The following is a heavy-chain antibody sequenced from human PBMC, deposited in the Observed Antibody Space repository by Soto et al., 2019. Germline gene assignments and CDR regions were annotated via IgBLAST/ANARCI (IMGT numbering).Heavy chain of an antibody. CDR2: IIPILGIA. CDR3: ARVVNDYDPYYFDY. V-gene: IGHV1-69*02. D-gene: IGHD4-17*01. CDR1: GGTFSSYT. J-gene: IGHJ4*02. Sequence: QVQLVQSGAEVKKPGSSVKVSCKASGGTFSSYTISWVRQAPGQGLEWMGRIIPILGIANYAQKFQGRVTITADKSTSTAYMELRSLRSEDTAVYYCARVVNDYDPYYFDYWGQGTLVTVSS.